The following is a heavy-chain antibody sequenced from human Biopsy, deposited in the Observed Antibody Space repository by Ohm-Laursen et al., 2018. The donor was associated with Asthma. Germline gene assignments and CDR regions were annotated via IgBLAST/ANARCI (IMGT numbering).Heavy chain of an antibody. Sequence: GSLRLSCTASGFAVSRDHMFWVRQAPRKGLEWVSVIYSGGTSHTADSVRGRFTISRDYSKNTLYLRMHSLRAEDTAVYYCARGDSSNWSHYYFDYWGQGTLVTVSS. V-gene: IGHV3-53*01. D-gene: IGHD3-22*01. CDR2: IYSGGTS. J-gene: IGHJ4*02. CDR1: GFAVSRDH. CDR3: ARGDSSNWSHYYFDY.